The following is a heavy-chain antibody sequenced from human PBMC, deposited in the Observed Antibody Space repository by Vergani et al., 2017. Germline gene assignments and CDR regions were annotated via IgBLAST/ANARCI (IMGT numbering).Heavy chain of an antibody. CDR1: GFTFSSYW. D-gene: IGHD3-3*01. J-gene: IGHJ3*02. Sequence: EVQLVESGGGLVQPGGSLRLSCAASGFTFSSYWMHWVRQAPGKGLVWVSRINSDGSSTSYADSVKGRFTISRDNAKNTLYLQMNSRRAEDTAVYYCAREPTYYDFWSGYRTLDAFDIWGQGTMVTVSS. CDR3: AREPTYYDFWSGYRTLDAFDI. CDR2: INSDGSST. V-gene: IGHV3-74*01.